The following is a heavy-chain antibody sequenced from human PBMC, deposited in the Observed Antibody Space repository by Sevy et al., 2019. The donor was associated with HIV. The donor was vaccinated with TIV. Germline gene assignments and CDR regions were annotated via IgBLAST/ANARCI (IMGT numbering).Heavy chain of an antibody. Sequence: SETLSLTCAVYVDSFNGHYWSWIRQVPGRGLEWIGEVDHTGNINYNPALKNRLAMSVNMSKNQFSLNLTSLTAADTAVYYCARERIEAPGRGYFDIWGHGNRVTVSS. CDR3: ARERIEAPGRGYFDI. CDR2: VDHTGNI. CDR1: VDSFNGHY. D-gene: IGHD6-13*01. V-gene: IGHV4-34*01. J-gene: IGHJ4*03.